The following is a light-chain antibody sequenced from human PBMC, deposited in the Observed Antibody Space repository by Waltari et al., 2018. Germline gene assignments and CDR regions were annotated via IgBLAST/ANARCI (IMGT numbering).Light chain of an antibody. V-gene: IGKV1-5*03. CDR3: QQYHVYPPT. Sequence: DIQITQSPSTLSPSVGDRVPITCRASQSISTWLAWYQQKPGKAPTILISAASNLESGVPSRFSGSGSGTEFSLTISSLQPDDLGTYFCQQYHVYPPTFGPGTKVEI. J-gene: IGKJ1*01. CDR1: QSISTW. CDR2: AAS.